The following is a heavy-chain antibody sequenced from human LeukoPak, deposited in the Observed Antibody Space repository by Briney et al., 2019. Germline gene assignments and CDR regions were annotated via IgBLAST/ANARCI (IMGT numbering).Heavy chain of an antibody. Sequence: GGSLRLSCAASGFTFSSYGMHWVRQAPGKGLEWVAVISYDGSNKYYADSVKGRFTISRDNSKNTLYLQMNSLRAEDTAVYYCAKDREPWGQGTLVTVSS. CDR3: AKDREP. V-gene: IGHV3-30*18. J-gene: IGHJ5*02. CDR1: GFTFSSYG. CDR2: ISYDGSNK.